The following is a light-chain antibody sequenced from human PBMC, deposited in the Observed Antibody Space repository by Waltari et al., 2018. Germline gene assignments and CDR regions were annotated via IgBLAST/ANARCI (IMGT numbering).Light chain of an antibody. Sequence: DIVMTQSPDSLAVSLGERATLKCKSSQNILYSANSNNYLAWYQQKPGQPPKLLIYWASSRETGVPDRFSGSGSGTDFTLTISSLQAEDVAVYYCQQHYSSPYTFGQGTKLEI. CDR2: WAS. J-gene: IGKJ2*01. CDR3: QQHYSSPYT. V-gene: IGKV4-1*01. CDR1: QNILYSANSNNY.